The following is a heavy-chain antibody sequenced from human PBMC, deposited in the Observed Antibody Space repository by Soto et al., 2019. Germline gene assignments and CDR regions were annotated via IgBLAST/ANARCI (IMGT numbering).Heavy chain of an antibody. CDR2: ISAYNGNT. D-gene: IGHD6-19*01. Sequence: GASVKVSCKASGYTFTSYGISWVRQAPGQGLEWMGWISAYNGNTNYAQKLQGRVTMTTDTSTSTAYMELRSLRSDDTAVYYCARVRWLVPWGYGMDVWGQGTTVTVSS. J-gene: IGHJ6*02. CDR1: GYTFTSYG. V-gene: IGHV1-18*01. CDR3: ARVRWLVPWGYGMDV.